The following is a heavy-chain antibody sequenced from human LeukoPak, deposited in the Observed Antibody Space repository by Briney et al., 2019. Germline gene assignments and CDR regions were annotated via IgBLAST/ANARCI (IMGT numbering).Heavy chain of an antibody. CDR3: AKAQKRDILTGYDTAFDS. J-gene: IGHJ4*02. V-gene: IGHV3-30*02. CDR2: IRYDGSDK. CDR1: GFTFRTYG. D-gene: IGHD3-9*01. Sequence: PGGSLRLSGAASGFTFRTYGMHWVRQAPGKGLEWVASIRYDGSDKYYADAVKGRFTISRDNSKNTLYLQMNSLRAEDTAVYYYAKAQKRDILTGYDTAFDSWGQGTLVTVSS.